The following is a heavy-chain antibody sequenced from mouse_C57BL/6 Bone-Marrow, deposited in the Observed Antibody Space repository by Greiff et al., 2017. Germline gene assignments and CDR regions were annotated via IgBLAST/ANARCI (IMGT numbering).Heavy chain of an antibody. Sequence: EVQLQQSGAELVRPGASVKLSCTASGFNIKDDYMHWVKQRPEQGLEWIGWIDPENGDPEYASKFQGKATITADNSSNTAYLQLSSLTSEDTAVYYCTTSGFFFAYGGQGTLVTVSA. CDR2: IDPENGDP. D-gene: IGHD3-1*01. CDR3: TTSGFFFAY. V-gene: IGHV14-4*01. J-gene: IGHJ3*01. CDR1: GFNIKDDY.